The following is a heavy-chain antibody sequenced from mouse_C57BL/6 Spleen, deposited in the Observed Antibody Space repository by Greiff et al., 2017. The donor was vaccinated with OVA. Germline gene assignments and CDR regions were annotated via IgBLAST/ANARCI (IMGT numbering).Heavy chain of an antibody. D-gene: IGHD1-1*01. V-gene: IGHV3-6*01. CDR3: AIYYYGSSFAY. CDR1: GYSITSGYY. CDR2: ISYDGSN. Sequence: EVQLQQSGPGLVKPSQSLSLTCSVTGYSITSGYYWYWIRQFPGNKLEWMGYISYDGSNNYNPTLKNRISITRDTSKNQFFLKLNSVTTEDTATYYGAIYYYGSSFAYWGQGTLVTVSA. J-gene: IGHJ3*01.